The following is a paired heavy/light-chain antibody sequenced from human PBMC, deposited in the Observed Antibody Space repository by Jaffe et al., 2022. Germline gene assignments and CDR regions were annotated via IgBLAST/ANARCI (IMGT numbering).Light chain of an antibody. V-gene: IGLV4-69*01. Sequence: QLVLTQSPSASASLGASVKLTCTLSSGHSSYAIAWHQQQPEKGPRYLMKLNSDGSHSKGDGIPDRFSGSSSGAERYLTISSLQSEDEADYYCQTWGTGTYWVFGGGTKLTVL. CDR3: QTWGTGTYWV. CDR2: LNSDGSH. CDR1: SGHSSYA. J-gene: IGLJ3*02.
Heavy chain of an antibody. CDR3: AKELYYDFWSGYANNYFDY. CDR1: GFTFSSYA. CDR2: ISGSGGST. Sequence: EVQLLESGGGLVQPGGSLRLSCAASGFTFSSYAMSWVRQAPGKGLEWVSAISGSGGSTYYADSVKGRFTISRDNSKNTLYLQMNSLRAEDTAVYYCAKELYYDFWSGYANNYFDYWGQGTLVTVSS. D-gene: IGHD3-3*01. V-gene: IGHV3-23*01. J-gene: IGHJ4*02.